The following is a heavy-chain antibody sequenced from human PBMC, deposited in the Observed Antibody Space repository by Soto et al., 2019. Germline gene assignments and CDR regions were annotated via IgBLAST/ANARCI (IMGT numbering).Heavy chain of an antibody. CDR1: GGSISSYY. CDR2: IYYSGST. V-gene: IGHV4-59*01. D-gene: IGHD2-15*01. CDR3: GRVDTGSGDVDFDY. J-gene: IGHJ4*02. Sequence: SETLSLTCTVSGGSISSYYWSWIRQPPGKGLEWIGYIYYSGSTNYNPSLKSRVTISVDTSKNQFSLKLSSVTAADTAVYYCGRVDTGSGDVDFDYWGQGTLVTVSS.